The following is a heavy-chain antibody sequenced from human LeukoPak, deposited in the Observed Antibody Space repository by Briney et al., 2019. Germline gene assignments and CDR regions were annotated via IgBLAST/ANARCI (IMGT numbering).Heavy chain of an antibody. V-gene: IGHV4-61*02. CDR1: GGSISSGSYY. Sequence: PSQTLSLTCTVSGGSISSGSYYWSWIRQPAGKGLEWIGRIYTSGSTNYNPSLKSRVTISVDTSKNQFSLKLSSVTAADTAVYYCARGYSSGWAGYYYYMDVWGKGTTVTVSS. D-gene: IGHD6-19*01. J-gene: IGHJ6*03. CDR3: ARGYSSGWAGYYYYMDV. CDR2: IYTSGST.